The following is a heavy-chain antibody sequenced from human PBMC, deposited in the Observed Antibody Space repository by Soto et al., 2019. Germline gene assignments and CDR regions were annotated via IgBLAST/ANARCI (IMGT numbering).Heavy chain of an antibody. Sequence: ASVKVSCKASGGTFSSYAISWVRQAPGQGLEWMGGIIPIFGTANYAQKFQGRVTITADESTSTAYMELSSLRSEDTAVYYCARDAWSTYYYGMDVWGQGTTVTVSS. CDR1: GGTFSSYA. CDR2: IIPIFGTA. CDR3: ARDAWSTYYYGMDV. V-gene: IGHV1-69*13. J-gene: IGHJ6*02. D-gene: IGHD2-15*01.